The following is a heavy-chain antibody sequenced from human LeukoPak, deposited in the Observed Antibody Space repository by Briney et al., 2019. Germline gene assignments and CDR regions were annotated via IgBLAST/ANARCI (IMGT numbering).Heavy chain of an antibody. CDR2: IYTSGST. V-gene: IGHV4-4*07. CDR3: ARDPTYPYCSGGSCYSDAFDI. Sequence: PSETLSPTCTVSGGSISSYYWSWIRQPAGKGLEWIGRIYTSGSTNYNPSLKSRVTMSVDTSKNQFSLKLSSVTAADTAVYYCARDPTYPYCSGGSCYSDAFDIWGQGTMVTVSS. J-gene: IGHJ3*02. D-gene: IGHD2-15*01. CDR1: GGSISSYY.